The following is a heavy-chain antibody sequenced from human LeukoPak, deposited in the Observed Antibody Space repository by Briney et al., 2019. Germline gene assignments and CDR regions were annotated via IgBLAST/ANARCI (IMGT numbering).Heavy chain of an antibody. D-gene: IGHD6-13*01. CDR2: INSDGSST. J-gene: IGHJ4*02. CDR1: GFTFSSYA. V-gene: IGHV3-74*01. CDR3: AGWFGLGSSWPH. Sequence: GGSLRLSCAASGFTFSSYAMSWVRQAPGKGLVWVSRINSDGSSTSYADSVKGRFTISRDNAKNSLYLQMNSLRAEDTAVYYCAGWFGLGSSWPHWGQGTLVTVSS.